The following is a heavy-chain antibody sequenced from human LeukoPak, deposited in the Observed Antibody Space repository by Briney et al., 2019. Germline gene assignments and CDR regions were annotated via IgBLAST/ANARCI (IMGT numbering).Heavy chain of an antibody. CDR1: GASVSSYY. CDR2: ISDTGKT. V-gene: IGHV4-59*02. CDR3: ATGYYEPFAN. D-gene: IGHD2/OR15-2a*01. J-gene: IGHJ4*02. Sequence: PSETLSLTCSFTGASVSSYYWDWLRQPPGKGLEWIGYISDTGKTESNPSLKSRVTISLDTSKKQFSLRLRSLTAADSAVYYCATGYYEPFANWGTGTLVTVSS.